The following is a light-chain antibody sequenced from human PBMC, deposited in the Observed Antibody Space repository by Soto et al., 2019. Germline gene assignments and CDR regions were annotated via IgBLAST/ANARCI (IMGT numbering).Light chain of an antibody. V-gene: IGLV2-11*01. CDR2: DVS. J-gene: IGLJ3*02. Sequence: QSALTQARSVSGSPGQSVTISCTGTSSDVGNYNYVSWYQQHPGKAPKLMIYDVSKRPSGVPDRFSGSKSGNTASLTISGLQAEDEADYYCCSYAGSYTWVFGGGTQLTVL. CDR3: CSYAGSYTWV. CDR1: SSDVGNYNY.